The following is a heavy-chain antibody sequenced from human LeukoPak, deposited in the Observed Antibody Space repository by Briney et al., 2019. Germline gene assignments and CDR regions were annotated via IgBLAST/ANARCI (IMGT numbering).Heavy chain of an antibody. Sequence: PSETLSLTCAVYGVSFSDYYWSWLRQPPGKGLEGIAYIYYSGSTNYNPSLKSRVTISVDTSKNQFSLKLSSVTAADTAVYYCARQGRGYGGTFDYWGQGTLVTVSS. D-gene: IGHD3-16*01. CDR2: IYYSGST. V-gene: IGHV4-59*01. J-gene: IGHJ4*02. CDR3: ARQGRGYGGTFDY. CDR1: GVSFSDYY.